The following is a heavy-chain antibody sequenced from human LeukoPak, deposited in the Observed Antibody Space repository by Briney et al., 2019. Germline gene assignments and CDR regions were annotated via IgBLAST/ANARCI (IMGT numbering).Heavy chain of an antibody. CDR1: GGSISSGSYY. CDR3: ARGWLAVSGYDAFDI. Sequence: TSETLSLICTVSGGSISSGSYYWGWIRQPPGKGLEWIGSLYYSGNTYYSPSLKSRVTISVDTSKNQFSLKLSSVTAADTAVYYCARGWLAVSGYDAFDIWGQGTMVTVSS. V-gene: IGHV4-39*01. J-gene: IGHJ3*02. CDR2: LYYSGNT. D-gene: IGHD6-19*01.